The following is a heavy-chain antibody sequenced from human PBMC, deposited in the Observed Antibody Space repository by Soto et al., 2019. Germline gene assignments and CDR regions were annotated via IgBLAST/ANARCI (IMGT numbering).Heavy chain of an antibody. CDR2: INHSGST. CDR1: GGSFSGYY. V-gene: IGHV4-34*01. Sequence: SETLSLTCAVYGGSFSGYYWSWIRQPPGKGLEWIGEINHSGSTNYNPSLKSRVTISVDTSKNQFSLKLSSVTAADTAVYYCARGRVQQWLALNYYYYYMDVWGKGTTVTVSS. D-gene: IGHD6-19*01. J-gene: IGHJ6*03. CDR3: ARGRVQQWLALNYYYYYMDV.